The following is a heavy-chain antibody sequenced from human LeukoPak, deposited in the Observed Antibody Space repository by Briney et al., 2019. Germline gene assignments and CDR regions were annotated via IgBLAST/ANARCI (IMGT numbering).Heavy chain of an antibody. V-gene: IGHV1-2*02. CDR3: ARGENLGYCSGGSCYSNFDY. CDR2: INPNSGGT. J-gene: IGHJ4*02. Sequence: ASVKVSCKASGSTFTDYYMHWVRQAPGQGLEWMGWINPNSGGTNYAQKFQGRVTMTRDTSISTAYMELSRLRSDDTAVYYCARGENLGYCSGGSCYSNFDYWGQGTLVTVSS. CDR1: GSTFTDYY. D-gene: IGHD2-15*01.